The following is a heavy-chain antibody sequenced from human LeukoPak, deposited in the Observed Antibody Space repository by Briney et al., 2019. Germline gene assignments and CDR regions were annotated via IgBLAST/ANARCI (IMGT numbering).Heavy chain of an antibody. CDR1: GGSITDGTFY. J-gene: IGHJ5*02. Sequence: SETLSLTCIVSGGSITDGTFYWAWTRQSPEKGLEWIGTIHHRGITFYNPSLQSRVTISVDTSKNQFSLKLSAVTAADTAVYYCARAGILSTGDYFDPWGQGTLVTVSS. V-gene: IGHV4-39*07. CDR3: ARAGILSTGDYFDP. D-gene: IGHD5/OR15-5a*01. CDR2: IHHRGIT.